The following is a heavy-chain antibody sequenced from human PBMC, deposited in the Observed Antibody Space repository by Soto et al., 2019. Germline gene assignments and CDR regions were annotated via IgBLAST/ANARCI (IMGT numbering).Heavy chain of an antibody. Sequence: QVQLVQSGAEVKKPGASVKVSCKASGYTFTSYDINWVRQATGQGLEWMGWMNPNSGNTGYAQKFQGRVTMSRNTSLSTSDMELRSLRSEDTAVYYCSREHPYFDYWGQGTLVTVSS. CDR3: SREHPYFDY. J-gene: IGHJ4*02. V-gene: IGHV1-8*01. CDR2: MNPNSGNT. CDR1: GYTFTSYD.